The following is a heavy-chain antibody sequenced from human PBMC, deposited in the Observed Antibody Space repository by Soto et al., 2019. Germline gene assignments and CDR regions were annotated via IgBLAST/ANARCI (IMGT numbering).Heavy chain of an antibody. D-gene: IGHD1-26*01. CDR2: ISTNGDST. CDR3: AREGMSRARWVFDY. J-gene: IGHJ4*02. Sequence: EVQLVESGGGLVQPGGSLRLSCAASGFTFGSYPMHWVRQAPGKGLEYVSAISTNGDSTFYANSVKGRFTISRDNSKNTLYIQMGSLRAEEMGVYYCAREGMSRARWVFDYWGQGTLVTAAS. V-gene: IGHV3-64*01. CDR1: GFTFGSYP.